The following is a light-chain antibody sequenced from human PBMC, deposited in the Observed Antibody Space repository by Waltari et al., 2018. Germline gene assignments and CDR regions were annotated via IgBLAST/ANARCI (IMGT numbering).Light chain of an antibody. Sequence: AIRMTQSPSSFSASTGDRVTITCLASQGISSYLAWYQQKPGKAPKLLIYAASTLQSGVPSRFSGSGSGTDFTLTISCLQSEDFATYYCQQYYSYPHGLTFGGGTKVEIK. CDR1: QGISSY. J-gene: IGKJ4*01. CDR2: AAS. V-gene: IGKV1-8*01. CDR3: QQYYSYPHGLT.